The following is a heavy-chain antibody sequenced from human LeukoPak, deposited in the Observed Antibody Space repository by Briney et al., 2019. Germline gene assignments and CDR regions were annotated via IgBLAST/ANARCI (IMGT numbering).Heavy chain of an antibody. CDR2: ISYDGSNK. CDR1: GFTFSSYA. D-gene: IGHD5-18*01. V-gene: IGHV3-30-3*01. Sequence: GGSLRLSCAASGFTFSSYAMHWVRQAPGKGLEWVAVISYDGSNKYYADSVKGRFTISRDNSKNTLYLQMNSLRAEDTAVYYCVRDSYGYDYWGQGTLVTVSS. J-gene: IGHJ4*02. CDR3: VRDSYGYDY.